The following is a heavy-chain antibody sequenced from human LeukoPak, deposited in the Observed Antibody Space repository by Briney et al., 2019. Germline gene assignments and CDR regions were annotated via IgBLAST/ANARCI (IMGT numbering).Heavy chain of an antibody. CDR3: ASSGSGSAYYYYYMDV. D-gene: IGHD3-10*01. Sequence: SETLSLTCTVSGGSISSYYWSWIRQPAGKGLEWIGRIYTSGSTNYNPSLKSRVTISVDTSKNQFSLKLSSVTAADTAVYYCASSGSGSAYYYYYMDVWGKGTTVTIPS. J-gene: IGHJ6*03. CDR1: GGSISSYY. CDR2: IYTSGST. V-gene: IGHV4-4*07.